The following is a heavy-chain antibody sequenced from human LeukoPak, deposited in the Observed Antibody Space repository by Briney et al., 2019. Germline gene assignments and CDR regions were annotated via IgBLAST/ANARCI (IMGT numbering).Heavy chain of an antibody. CDR1: GSTFSSYA. Sequence: PGGSLRLSCAASGSTFSSYAMSWVRQAPGKGLEWVSAISGSGGSTYYADSVKGRFTISRDNSKNTLYLQMNSLRAEDTAVYYCAFQPGTYYGMDVWGQGTTVTVSS. CDR2: ISGSGGST. CDR3: AFQPGTYYGMDV. D-gene: IGHD6-13*01. J-gene: IGHJ6*02. V-gene: IGHV3-23*01.